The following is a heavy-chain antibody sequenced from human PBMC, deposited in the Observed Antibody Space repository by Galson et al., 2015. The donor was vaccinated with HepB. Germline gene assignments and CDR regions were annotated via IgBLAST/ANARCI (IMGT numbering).Heavy chain of an antibody. D-gene: IGHD2-2*01. J-gene: IGHJ5*02. Sequence: LSLTCAVYGGSFSGYYWTWIRQPPGKGLAWIGELNHSGTTNYNPSLKSRVTISVDTSKKQFSLKLSPVTAADTAVYYCARGASPPHCSSTSCYVSFDPCVQGSLVSVSS. V-gene: IGHV4-34*01. CDR2: LNHSGTT. CDR3: ARGASPPHCSSTSCYVSFDP. CDR1: GGSFSGYY.